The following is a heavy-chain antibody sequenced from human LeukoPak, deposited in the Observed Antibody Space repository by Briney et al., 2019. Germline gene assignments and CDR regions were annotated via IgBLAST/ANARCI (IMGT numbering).Heavy chain of an antibody. Sequence: DPGGSLRLSCAASGFTFSDYYMSWIRQAPGKGLEWVSYISSSGSTIYYADSVKGRFTISRDNAKNSLYLQMNSLRAEDTAVYYCARGRLWFGELLSRPKYYFDYWGQGTLVTVSS. CDR1: GFTFSDYY. CDR2: ISSSGSTI. J-gene: IGHJ4*02. D-gene: IGHD3-10*01. CDR3: ARGRLWFGELLSRPKYYFDY. V-gene: IGHV3-11*04.